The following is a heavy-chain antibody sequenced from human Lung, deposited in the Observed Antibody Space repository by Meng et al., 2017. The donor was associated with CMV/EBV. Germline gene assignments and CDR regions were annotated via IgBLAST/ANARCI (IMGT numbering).Heavy chain of an antibody. CDR2: IYWNDDE. D-gene: IGHD3-9*01. CDR3: ALRALRSYGCDGLRDS. V-gene: IGHV2-5*01. Sequence: SGXXLVXPTQTLTLTCSVSGLSLSTIGVGVGWIRQPPGKALAWLSLIYWNDDERYTPSLRSRLSITKDTSKHQMVLTMTNMDPVDTATYYCALRALRSYGCDGLRDSWGQGIXVTVSS. CDR1: GLSLSTIGVG. J-gene: IGHJ4*02.